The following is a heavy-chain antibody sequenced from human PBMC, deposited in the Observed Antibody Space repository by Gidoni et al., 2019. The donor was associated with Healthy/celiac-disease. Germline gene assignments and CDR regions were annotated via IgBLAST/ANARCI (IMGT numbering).Heavy chain of an antibody. Sequence: QVQLVQSGAEVKKPGASVKVSCKASGYTFTSYYMHWVRQAPGQGLEWMGIINPSGGSTSYAQKFQGRVTMTRDTSTSTVYMELSSLRSEDTAVYYCARDLMYDIVVVPAAIRDYYYYGMDVWGQGTTVTVSS. CDR2: INPSGGST. D-gene: IGHD2-2*01. V-gene: IGHV1-46*01. J-gene: IGHJ6*02. CDR3: ARDLMYDIVVVPAAIRDYYYYGMDV. CDR1: GYTFTSYY.